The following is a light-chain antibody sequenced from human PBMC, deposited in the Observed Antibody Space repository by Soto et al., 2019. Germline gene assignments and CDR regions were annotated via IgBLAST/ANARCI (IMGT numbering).Light chain of an antibody. J-gene: IGKJ1*01. CDR3: QLCYSIPPP. CDR2: KAS. V-gene: IGKV1-5*03. CDR1: QSISSW. Sequence: STETVSATKGNRVPITCRASQSISSWLAWYQQKPGKAPKLLIYKASSLESGVPSRFSGSGSGTEFTLTIISLQPEDFATYYSQLCYSIPPPFAQGAKVDTK.